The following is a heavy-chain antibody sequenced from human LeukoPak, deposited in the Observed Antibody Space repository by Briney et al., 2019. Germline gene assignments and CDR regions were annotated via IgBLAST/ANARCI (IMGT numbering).Heavy chain of an antibody. CDR2: ISWDGGST. Sequence: GGSLRLSCAASGFTFDDYTMHWVRQAPGKGLEWVSLISWDGGSTYYADSVKGRFTISRDNAKNSLYLQMNSLRAEDTAVYYCARDDHGPHYMDVWGKGTTVTVSS. CDR3: ARDDHGPHYMDV. CDR1: GFTFDDYT. J-gene: IGHJ6*03. V-gene: IGHV3-43*01. D-gene: IGHD1-14*01.